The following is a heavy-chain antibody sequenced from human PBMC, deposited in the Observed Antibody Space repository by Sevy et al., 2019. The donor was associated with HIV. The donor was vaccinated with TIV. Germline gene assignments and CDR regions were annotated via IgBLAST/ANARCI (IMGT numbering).Heavy chain of an antibody. CDR1: GFTFSSYS. J-gene: IGHJ5*02. V-gene: IGHV3-48*01. D-gene: IGHD4-17*01. Sequence: GGSLRLSCAASGFTFSSYSMNWVRQAPGKGLEWVSYISSSSSTIYYADSVKGRFTISRDNAKNSLYLQMNSLRAEDTAVYYCARDLVRTVTPLNWFDPWGQRTLVTVSS. CDR2: ISSSSSTI. CDR3: ARDLVRTVTPLNWFDP.